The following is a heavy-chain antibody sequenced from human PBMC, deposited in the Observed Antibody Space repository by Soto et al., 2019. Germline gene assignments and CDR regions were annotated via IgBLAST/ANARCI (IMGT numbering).Heavy chain of an antibody. D-gene: IGHD6-19*01. Sequence: GASVKVSCKASGYTFNDYYIYWVRQAPGQGLEWVAWINPNGGGTTYAQKFRDWVTVTRDTSISTAYMELSRLTSDDTAVYYCASAAVTGTAGLDFWGQGTQVTVSS. CDR3: ASAAVTGTAGLDF. J-gene: IGHJ4*02. CDR2: INPNGGGT. CDR1: GYTFNDYY. V-gene: IGHV1-2*04.